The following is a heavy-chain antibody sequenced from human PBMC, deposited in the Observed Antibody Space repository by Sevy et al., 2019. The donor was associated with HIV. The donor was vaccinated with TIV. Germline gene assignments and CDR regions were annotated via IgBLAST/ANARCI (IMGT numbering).Heavy chain of an antibody. D-gene: IGHD2-2*02. J-gene: IGHJ4*02. V-gene: IGHV1-18*04. Sequence: ASVKVSCKASGYSFSSYGINWVRQAPGQGLEWMGWISAYNGNTNYAQKFQGRVTLTTDTSTTTAYMELRSLRFDDTAVYYCARHCSSTSCYTVDGKLDYWGQGTLVTVSS. CDR3: ARHCSSTSCYTVDGKLDY. CDR1: GYSFSSYG. CDR2: ISAYNGNT.